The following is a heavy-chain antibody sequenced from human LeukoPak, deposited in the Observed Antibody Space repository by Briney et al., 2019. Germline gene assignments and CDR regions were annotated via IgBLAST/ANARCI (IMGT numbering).Heavy chain of an antibody. J-gene: IGHJ6*02. CDR3: AATSGRATGTSHYYSGMDV. CDR2: FDPEDGET. CDR1: GYTLTELS. V-gene: IGHV1-24*01. D-gene: IGHD1-1*01. Sequence: GASVKVSCKVSGYTLTELSMHWVRQAPGKGLEWMGGFDPEDGETIYAQKFQGRVTMTEDTSTDTAFMELSSLRSEDTAVYYCAATSGRATGTSHYYSGMDVWGQGTTVTVS.